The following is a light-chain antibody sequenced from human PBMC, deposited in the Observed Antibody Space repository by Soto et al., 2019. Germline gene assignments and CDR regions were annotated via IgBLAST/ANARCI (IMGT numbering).Light chain of an antibody. CDR2: EVS. CDR1: SSDVGAYNY. CDR3: SSSKSSSTYV. J-gene: IGLJ1*01. Sequence: QSVLTQPASVSGSPGQSITISCTGTSSDVGAYNYVSWYQQHPGKAPKLIIYEVSNRPSGVSNRFSGSKSGNTASLTISGLQAEDETDYYCSSSKSSSTYVFGTGTNVTVL. V-gene: IGLV2-14*01.